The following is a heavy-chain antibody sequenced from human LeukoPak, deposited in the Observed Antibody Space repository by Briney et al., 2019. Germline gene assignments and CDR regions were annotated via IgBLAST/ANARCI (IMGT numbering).Heavy chain of an antibody. D-gene: IGHD5-12*01. V-gene: IGHV3-30*02. CDR1: GFTFSSYG. J-gene: IGHJ4*02. CDR2: IRYDGSNK. CDR3: ARGPSGYHNT. Sequence: GGSLRLSCAASGFTFSSYGMHWVRQAPGKGLEWVSFIRYDGSNKYYADSVKGRFTISRDNSKNTLYLQMNSLRAEDTAVYYCARGPSGYHNTGGQGTLVTVSS.